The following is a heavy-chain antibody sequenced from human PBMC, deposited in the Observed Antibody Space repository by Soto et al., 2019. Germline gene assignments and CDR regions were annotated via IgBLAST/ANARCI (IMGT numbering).Heavy chain of an antibody. V-gene: IGHV1-18*01. Sequence: ASVKVSCKASGYTFTTFAINWVRQAPGQGLEWVGRINPYNGDTNSVQKVQGRVTLTTDTSTSTAYLDLWNLRSDDTAVYYCAREASATGTGYGMDVWGQGTKVTVSS. CDR2: INPYNGDT. CDR1: GYTFTTFA. CDR3: AREASATGTGYGMDV. D-gene: IGHD3-10*01. J-gene: IGHJ6*02.